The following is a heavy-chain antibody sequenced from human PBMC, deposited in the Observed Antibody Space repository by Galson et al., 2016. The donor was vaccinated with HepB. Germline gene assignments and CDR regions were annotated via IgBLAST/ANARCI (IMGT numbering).Heavy chain of an antibody. V-gene: IGHV1-46*01. D-gene: IGHD2-21*01. Sequence: SVKVSCKASGYTFTSYYMHWVRQAPGQGLEWMGIINPSGGSTSYAQKFQGRVTMTGDTSTSTVYMELSSLRSEDTAVYYCARAYCGGDCYSYGMDVWGQGTTVTVSS. CDR2: INPSGGST. J-gene: IGHJ6*02. CDR1: GYTFTSYY. CDR3: ARAYCGGDCYSYGMDV.